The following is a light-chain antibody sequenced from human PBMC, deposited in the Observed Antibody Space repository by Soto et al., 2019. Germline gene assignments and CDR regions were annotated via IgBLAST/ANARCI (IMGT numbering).Light chain of an antibody. CDR1: QSISSW. V-gene: IGKV1-5*03. J-gene: IGKJ1*01. CDR2: KPS. Sequence: DIQMTQSPSTLSASLGDRVTITSRARQSISSWMAWYQQKSGKPPKRLIYKPSTLERGVPSRFSGSASGTELTVYVSILQPDYFATYYCKQYNGYGYGTFEQGTKVELK. CDR3: KQYNGYGYGT.